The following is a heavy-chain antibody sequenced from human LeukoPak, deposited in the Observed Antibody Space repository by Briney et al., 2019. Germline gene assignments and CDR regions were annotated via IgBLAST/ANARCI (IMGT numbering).Heavy chain of an antibody. Sequence: PSETLSLTCTVSGGSISSSSYYWGWIRQPPGKGLEWIGSIYYSGSTYYNPSLKSRVTISVDTSKNQFSLKLSSVTAADTAVYYCVRARRTYGLGGYDYWGQGTLVTVSS. CDR3: VRARRTYGLGGYDY. J-gene: IGHJ4*02. CDR2: IYYSGST. V-gene: IGHV4-39*07. D-gene: IGHD3-16*01. CDR1: GGSISSSSYY.